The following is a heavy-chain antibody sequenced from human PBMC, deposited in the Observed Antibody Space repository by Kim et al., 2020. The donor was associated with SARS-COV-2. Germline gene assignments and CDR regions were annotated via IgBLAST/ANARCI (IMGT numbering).Heavy chain of an antibody. D-gene: IGHD5-18*01. V-gene: IGHV1-69*13. J-gene: IGHJ6*02. Sequence: SVKVSCKASGGTFSSYAISWVRQAPGQGLEWMGGIIPIFGTANYAQKFQGRVTITADESTSTAYMELSSLRSEDTAVYYCARERGGYSYGYAYYYYGMDVWGQGTTVTVSS. CDR2: IIPIFGTA. CDR3: ARERGGYSYGYAYYYYGMDV. CDR1: GGTFSSYA.